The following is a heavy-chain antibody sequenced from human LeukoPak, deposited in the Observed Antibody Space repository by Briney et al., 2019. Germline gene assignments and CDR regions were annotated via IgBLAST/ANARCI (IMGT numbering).Heavy chain of an antibody. CDR1: GYTFTSYG. D-gene: IGHD2-2*01. Sequence: ASVKVSYKASGYTFTSYGISWVRQAPGQGLEWMGWISAYNGNTNYAQKLQGRVTMTTDTSTSTAYMELRSLRSDDTAVYYCAREGEGYQLLPPFDYWGQGTLVTVSS. CDR2: ISAYNGNT. CDR3: AREGEGYQLLPPFDY. V-gene: IGHV1-18*01. J-gene: IGHJ4*02.